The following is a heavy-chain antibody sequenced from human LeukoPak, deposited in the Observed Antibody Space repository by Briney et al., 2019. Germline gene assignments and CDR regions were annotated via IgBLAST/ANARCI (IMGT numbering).Heavy chain of an antibody. CDR1: GFTFSSYA. CDR2: ISYDGSNK. V-gene: IGHV3-30*04. Sequence: GGSLRLSCAASGFTFSSYATHWVRQAPGKGLEWVAVISYDGSNKYYADSVKGRFTISRDNSKNTLYLQMNSLRAEDTAVYYCARVGGVGILTGYELDPWGQGTLVTISS. J-gene: IGHJ5*02. D-gene: IGHD3-9*01. CDR3: ARVGGVGILTGYELDP.